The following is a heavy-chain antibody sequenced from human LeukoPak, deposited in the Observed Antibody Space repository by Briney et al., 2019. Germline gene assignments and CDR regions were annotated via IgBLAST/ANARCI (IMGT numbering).Heavy chain of an antibody. D-gene: IGHD6-13*01. Sequence: GGSLRLSCAASGFTFSSYAMSWVRQAPGKGLEWLAIISYDGSDKYYADSVRGRFTISRDSSKNTLYLQMNSLRAEDTAVYYCARGKRDSSSWYGYYFDYWGQGTLVTVSS. CDR2: ISYDGSDK. CDR1: GFTFSSYA. V-gene: IGHV3-30*01. CDR3: ARGKRDSSSWYGYYFDY. J-gene: IGHJ4*02.